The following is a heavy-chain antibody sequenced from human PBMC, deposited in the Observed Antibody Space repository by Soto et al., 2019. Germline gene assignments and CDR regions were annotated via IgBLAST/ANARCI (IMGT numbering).Heavy chain of an antibody. D-gene: IGHD4-17*01. J-gene: IGHJ4*02. CDR2: FDPEDGET. CDR3: ATDPGPYGDPIYYFDY. V-gene: IGHV1-24*01. CDR1: GGTFSSYT. Sequence: ASVKVSCKASGGTFSSYTISWVRQAPGKGLEWMGGFDPEDGETIYAQKFQGRVTMTEDTSTDTAYMELSSLRSEDTAVYYCATDPGPYGDPIYYFDYWGQGTLVTVSS.